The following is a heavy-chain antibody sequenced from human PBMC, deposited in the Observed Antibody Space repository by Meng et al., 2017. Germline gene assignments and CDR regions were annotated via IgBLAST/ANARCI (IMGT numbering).Heavy chain of an antibody. CDR1: GFTFSSYA. Sequence: QVQLVEAGGGVVQPGRSLRLSCAASGFTFSSYAMHWVRQAPGKGLEWVAVISYDGSNKYYADSVKGRFTISRDNSKNTLYLQMNSLRAEDTAVYYCAKGSYYSYAFDIWGQGTMVTVSS. CDR2: ISYDGSNK. V-gene: IGHV3-30*07. D-gene: IGHD1-26*01. J-gene: IGHJ3*02. CDR3: AKGSYYSYAFDI.